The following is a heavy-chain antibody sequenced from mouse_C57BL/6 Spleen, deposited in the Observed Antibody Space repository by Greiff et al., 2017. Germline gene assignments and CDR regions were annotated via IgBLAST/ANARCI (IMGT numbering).Heavy chain of an antibody. CDR2: IYPGSGST. Sequence: QVQLQQPGAELVKPGASVRMSCKASGYTFTSYWITWVKQRPGQGLEWIGDIYPGSGSTNYNEKFKSKATLTVDTSSSTAYMQLSSLTSEDSAVYYCSMVTTRYAMDYWGQGTSVTVSS. V-gene: IGHV1-55*01. CDR1: GYTFTSYW. D-gene: IGHD2-2*01. J-gene: IGHJ4*01. CDR3: SMVTTRYAMDY.